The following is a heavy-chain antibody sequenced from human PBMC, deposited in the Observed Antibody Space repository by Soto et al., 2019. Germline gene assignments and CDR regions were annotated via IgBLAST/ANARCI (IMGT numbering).Heavy chain of an antibody. CDR1: GFTFSSYG. J-gene: IGHJ4*02. D-gene: IGHD2-2*01. CDR3: AKDLAQHTRPGGGLFDY. Sequence: GGSLRLSCAASGFTFSSYGMHWVRQAPGKGLEWVAVMSYDGSDKYYADSVKGRFTISRDNSKNTLYLQMNSLRTEDTAVYYCAKDLAQHTRPGGGLFDYWGQGTLVTVSS. V-gene: IGHV3-30*18. CDR2: MSYDGSDK.